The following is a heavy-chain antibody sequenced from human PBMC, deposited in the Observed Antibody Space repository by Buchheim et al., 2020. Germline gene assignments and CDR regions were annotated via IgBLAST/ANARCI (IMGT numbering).Heavy chain of an antibody. Sequence: QVQLQQWGAGLLTPSETLSLTCAVYGGSFSGYYWSWIRQPPGKGLEWIGEINHSGSTNYNPSLKSRVTISVDTSKNQFSLKLSSVTAADTAVYYCARGLGLGYYDSSGYYSFYYYGMDVWGQGTT. V-gene: IGHV4-34*01. J-gene: IGHJ6*02. CDR2: INHSGST. CDR3: ARGLGLGYYDSSGYYSFYYYGMDV. D-gene: IGHD3-22*01. CDR1: GGSFSGYY.